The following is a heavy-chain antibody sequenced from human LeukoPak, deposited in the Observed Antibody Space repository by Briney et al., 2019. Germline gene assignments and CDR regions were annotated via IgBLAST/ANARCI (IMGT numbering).Heavy chain of an antibody. V-gene: IGHV4-61*08. CDR3: ARERGIRWLQSGDAFDI. D-gene: IGHD5-24*01. CDR2: IYYSGST. J-gene: IGHJ3*02. CDR1: GGSISSGGYY. Sequence: PSQTLSLTCTVSGGSISSGGYYWSWIRQHPGKGLEWIGYIYYSGSTNYNPSLKSRVTISVDTSKNQFSLKLSSVTAADTAVYYCARERGIRWLQSGDAFDIWGQGTMVTVSS.